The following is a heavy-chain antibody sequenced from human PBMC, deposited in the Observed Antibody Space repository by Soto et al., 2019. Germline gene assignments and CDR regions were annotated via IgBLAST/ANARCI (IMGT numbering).Heavy chain of an antibody. J-gene: IGHJ2*01. CDR3: ARERYVVVAATYWYFDL. V-gene: IGHV3-21*01. CDR2: ISSSSSYI. CDR1: GFTFSSYS. Sequence: EVQLVESGGGLVKPGGSLRLSCAASGFTFSSYSMNWVRQAPGKGLEWVSSISSSSSYIYYADSVKGRFTITRDNAKNSLYLQMNSLRAEDTAVYYCARERYVVVAATYWYFDLWGRGTLVTVSS. D-gene: IGHD2-15*01.